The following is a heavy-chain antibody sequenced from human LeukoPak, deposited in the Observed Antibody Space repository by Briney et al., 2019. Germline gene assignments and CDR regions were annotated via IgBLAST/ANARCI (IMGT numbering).Heavy chain of an antibody. CDR3: ARNDFWSGYDAFDI. CDR1: GGSISSYY. D-gene: IGHD3-3*01. V-gene: IGHV4-59*01. CDR2: IYYSGST. J-gene: IGHJ3*02. Sequence: PSETLSLTCTVSGGSISSYYWSWIRQPPGKGLEWIGYIYYSGSTNYNPSLKSRVTTSVDTSKNQFSLKLSSVTAADTAVYYCARNDFWSGYDAFDIWGQGTMVTVSS.